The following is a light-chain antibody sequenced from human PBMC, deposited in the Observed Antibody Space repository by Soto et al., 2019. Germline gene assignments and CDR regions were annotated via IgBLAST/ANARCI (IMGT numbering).Light chain of an antibody. V-gene: IGKV1-27*01. CDR3: PKYNCPPWK. CDR2: AAS. CDR1: QGISNY. J-gene: IGKJ1*01. Sequence: DIQMTQSPSSLSASVGDRVTITCRASQGISNYLAWYQQKPGKVPKLLIYAASTLQSRVPSRFSGSGSGTAYTRTITSLPPEDVAADYGPKYNCPPWKFGQGTKVESK.